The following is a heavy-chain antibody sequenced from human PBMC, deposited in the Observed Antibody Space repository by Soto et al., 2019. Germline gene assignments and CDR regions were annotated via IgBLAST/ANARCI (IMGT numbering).Heavy chain of an antibody. CDR2: IYYAGSP. D-gene: IGHD2-21*02. V-gene: IGHV4-39*02. CDR3: ARLMGVVTVDY. CDR1: GGSISSTGHY. Sequence: QLQLQESGPGLVKPSETLSLTCSVSGGSISSTGHYWGWIRQPPGKGLEWNGNIYYAGSPYYNPSLKSRVTISVDTSKNHFSLALTSVTAADTAVYYCARLMGVVTVDYWGQGALVTVSS. J-gene: IGHJ4*02.